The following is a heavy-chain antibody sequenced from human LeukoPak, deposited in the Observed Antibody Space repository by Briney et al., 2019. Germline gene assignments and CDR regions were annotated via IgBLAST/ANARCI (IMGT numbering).Heavy chain of an antibody. CDR2: IYPGDSKT. Sequence: RGESLKISCKGSGYTFTNYWIGWVRQMPGKGLEWMGIIYPGDSKTRYSPSFQGQVTISVDKSINTAYLQWTSLKASDTAIYYCARTRGTYPEYFLHWAQGTLVTVSS. CDR1: GYTFTNYW. V-gene: IGHV5-51*01. D-gene: IGHD4-17*01. J-gene: IGHJ1*01. CDR3: ARTRGTYPEYFLH.